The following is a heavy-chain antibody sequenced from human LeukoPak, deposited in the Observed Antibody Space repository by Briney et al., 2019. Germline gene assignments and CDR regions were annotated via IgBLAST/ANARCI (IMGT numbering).Heavy chain of an antibody. V-gene: IGHV1-69*01. CDR1: GCTFSSYA. J-gene: IGHJ4*02. CDR3: ARDVGYCSGGSCYQFDY. CDR2: IIPIFGTA. D-gene: IGHD2-15*01. Sequence: SVKVSCKASGCTFSSYAISWVRQAPGQGLEWMGGIIPIFGTANYAQKFQGRVTITADESTSTAYMELSSLRSEDTAVYYCARDVGYCSGGSCYQFDYWGQGTLVTVSS.